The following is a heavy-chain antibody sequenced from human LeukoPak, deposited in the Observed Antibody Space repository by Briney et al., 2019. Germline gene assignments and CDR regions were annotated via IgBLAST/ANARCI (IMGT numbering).Heavy chain of an antibody. CDR2: INGRGGST. Sequence: GGSLRLSCAASGFTFSSYAMSWVRQAPGKGLDWVSGINGRGGSTYYADSVKGRFTISRDNSKNTLYLQMNSLRAEDTAVYYCAKGVRGWTNVDYWGQGTLVTVSS. CDR3: AKGVRGWTNVDY. D-gene: IGHD4-23*01. CDR1: GFTFSSYA. J-gene: IGHJ4*02. V-gene: IGHV3-23*01.